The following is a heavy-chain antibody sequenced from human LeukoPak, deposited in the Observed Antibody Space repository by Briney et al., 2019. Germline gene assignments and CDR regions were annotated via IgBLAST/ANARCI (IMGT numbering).Heavy chain of an antibody. Sequence: ASVTVSCKASGYTFTSYDINWVRQAPGQGLEWMGWMNPNSGNTGYAQKFQGRVAMTRNTSISTAYMELSSLRSEDTAVYYCARAARRGGKDIDYWGQGTLVTVSS. J-gene: IGHJ4*02. V-gene: IGHV1-8*01. CDR2: MNPNSGNT. CDR3: ARAARRGGKDIDY. D-gene: IGHD6-6*01. CDR1: GYTFTSYD.